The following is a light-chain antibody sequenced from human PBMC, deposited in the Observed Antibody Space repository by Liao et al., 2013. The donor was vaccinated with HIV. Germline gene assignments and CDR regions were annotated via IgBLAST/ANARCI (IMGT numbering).Light chain of an antibody. Sequence: SYDVTQPPSVSVSPRQLASITCSGDKLGEKYVAWYQQKPGQSPLLVIYQDNKRPSGIPERFSGSNSGNTATLTISGTQVMDEADYYCQVWDRSSDQYVFGVGTKVTVL. CDR3: QVWDRSSDQYV. CDR1: KLGEKY. J-gene: IGLJ1*01. V-gene: IGLV3-1*01. CDR2: QDN.